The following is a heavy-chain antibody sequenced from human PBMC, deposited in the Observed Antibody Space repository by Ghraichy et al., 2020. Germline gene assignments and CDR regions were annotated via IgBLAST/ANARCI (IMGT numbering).Heavy chain of an antibody. J-gene: IGHJ4*01. CDR3: AKNRAWGGNDEKEFDY. V-gene: IGHV3-21*01. D-gene: IGHD5-12*01. Sequence: GGSLRLSCVASGFTFRTYSMTWVRQAPGKGLEWVSSISSSSSFIYYADSVKGRFTISRVNTKNSVYLEMNRLRPEDTAVYFCAKNRAWGGNDEKEFDYWGHGTLVTVSS. CDR1: GFTFRTYS. CDR2: ISSSSSFI.